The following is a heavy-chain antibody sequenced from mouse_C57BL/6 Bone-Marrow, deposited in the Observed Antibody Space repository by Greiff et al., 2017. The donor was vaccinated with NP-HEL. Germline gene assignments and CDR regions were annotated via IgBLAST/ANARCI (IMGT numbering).Heavy chain of an antibody. CDR1: GYTFTDYN. CDR2: INPNNGGT. V-gene: IGHV1-22*01. Sequence: EVQLQQSGPELVKPGASVNMSCKASGYTFTDYNMHWVKQSHGKSLEWIGYINPNNGGTSYNQKFKGKATLTVNKSSSTAYMELRSLTSEDSAVYYCARRWDGYYDFYYAMDYWGQGTSVTVSS. J-gene: IGHJ4*01. D-gene: IGHD2-3*01. CDR3: ARRWDGYYDFYYAMDY.